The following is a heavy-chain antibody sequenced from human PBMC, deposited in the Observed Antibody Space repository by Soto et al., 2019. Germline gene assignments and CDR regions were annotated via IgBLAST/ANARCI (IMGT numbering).Heavy chain of an antibody. CDR3: ARASSSSSAADY. J-gene: IGHJ4*02. CDR2: IYGSESA. V-gene: IGHV4-31*03. Sequence: QVQLQESGPGLVKPSQTLSLTCSVSGESISSGGYYWSWIRHHPGKGLEWIGYIYGSESAYYNLSVRSRVTISLDTSKNHSAMRLSSVTAADTAVYYCARASSSSSAADYWGQGTLATVSS. CDR1: GESISSGGYY. D-gene: IGHD6-6*01.